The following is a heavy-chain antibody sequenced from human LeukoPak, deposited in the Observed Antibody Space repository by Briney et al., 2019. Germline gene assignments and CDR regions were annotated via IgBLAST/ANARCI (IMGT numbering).Heavy chain of an antibody. CDR3: ASTGTYGSGSYYV. CDR2: IYHSGST. Sequence: SETLSLTCAVSGGSISSNGWWVWVRQPPGTGLEWIGEIYHSGSTFYNPSLKGRVTISLDKSKNQFSLKLNSVTAADTAMYYCASTGTYGSGSYYVWGQGTLVTVSS. D-gene: IGHD3-10*01. CDR1: GGSISSNGW. J-gene: IGHJ4*02. V-gene: IGHV4-4*02.